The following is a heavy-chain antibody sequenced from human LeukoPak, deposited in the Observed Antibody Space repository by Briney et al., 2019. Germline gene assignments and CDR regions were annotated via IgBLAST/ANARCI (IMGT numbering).Heavy chain of an antibody. J-gene: IGHJ3*02. V-gene: IGHV3-23*01. CDR1: GFTFSRYS. CDR3: AKDMGAAGTFGAFDI. D-gene: IGHD6-13*01. CDR2: ISGSGGST. Sequence: GGSLRLSCAASGFTFSRYSMNWVRQAPGKGLDWVSAISGSGGSTYYAESGKGRFTISRDNSKNTLYLQMNSLRAEDTAVYYCAKDMGAAGTFGAFDIWGQGTMVTVSS.